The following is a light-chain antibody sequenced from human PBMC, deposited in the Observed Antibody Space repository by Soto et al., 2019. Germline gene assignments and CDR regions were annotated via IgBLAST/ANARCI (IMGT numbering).Light chain of an antibody. Sequence: EIVLTQSPVTLSLSPGERATLSCRASQSISSALAWYQQKPGQAPRLLIYDASNRATGIPARFSGSGSGTDFTLTISSLEPEDFAVYYCQQRSNWPTFGGGTKVEIK. CDR2: DAS. CDR1: QSISSA. V-gene: IGKV3-11*01. CDR3: QQRSNWPT. J-gene: IGKJ4*01.